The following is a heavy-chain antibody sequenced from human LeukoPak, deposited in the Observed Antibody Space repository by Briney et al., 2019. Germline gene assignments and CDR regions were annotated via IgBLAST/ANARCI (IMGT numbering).Heavy chain of an antibody. Sequence: ASVKVSCKASGYTFTSYGISWVRQAPGQGLEWMGWIIAYNGNTNYAQKLQGRVTMTRDTSISTAYMELSRLRSDDTAVYYCAREAGYCSGGSCYSNYYYMDVWGKGTTVTVSS. V-gene: IGHV1-18*01. CDR3: AREAGYCSGGSCYSNYYYMDV. J-gene: IGHJ6*03. D-gene: IGHD2-15*01. CDR2: IIAYNGNT. CDR1: GYTFTSYG.